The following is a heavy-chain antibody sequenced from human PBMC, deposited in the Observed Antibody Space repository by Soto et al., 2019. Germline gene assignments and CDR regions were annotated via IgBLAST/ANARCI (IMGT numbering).Heavy chain of an antibody. D-gene: IGHD3-3*01. V-gene: IGHV1-8*01. CDR1: GYTFTSYD. J-gene: IGHJ6*02. CDR3: ARAGGGFLEWLLSDGMDV. Sequence: ASVKVSCKASGYTFTSYDINWVRLATGQGLEWMGWMNPNSGNTGYAQKFQGRVTMTRNTSISTAYMELSSLRSEDTAVYYCARAGGGFLEWLLSDGMDVWGQGTTVTVSS. CDR2: MNPNSGNT.